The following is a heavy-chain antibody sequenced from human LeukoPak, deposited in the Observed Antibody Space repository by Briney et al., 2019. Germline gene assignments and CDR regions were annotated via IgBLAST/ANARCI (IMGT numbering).Heavy chain of an antibody. Sequence: SETLSLTRTVPGGSISSYYWSWIRQSPGKGLGWIGYIYYSGNTNYNPSLKSRVTISADTSKNQFSLKMTSVTAADTAVYYCARSFDKSVAGKYYFDYWGQGTLVTVSS. J-gene: IGHJ4*02. V-gene: IGHV4-59*01. D-gene: IGHD6-19*01. CDR3: ARSFDKSVAGKYYFDY. CDR1: GGSISSYY. CDR2: IYYSGNT.